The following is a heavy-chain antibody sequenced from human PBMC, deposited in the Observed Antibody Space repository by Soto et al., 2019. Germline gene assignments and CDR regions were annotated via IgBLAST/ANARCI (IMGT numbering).Heavy chain of an antibody. D-gene: IGHD5-18*01. CDR3: AAWDSSDTGDH. CDR2: TTPIIGTI. V-gene: IGHV1-69*01. Sequence: QVQLVQSGAEVKKPGSSVKVSCKASGDTLSTYAISWVRQVPGQRLEWMGGTTPIIGTIDYAQKFQGRVTITADESTATSYMELRSLRSEDTAVYYCAAWDSSDTGDHWGQGTLVTVSS. CDR1: GDTLSTYA. J-gene: IGHJ4*02.